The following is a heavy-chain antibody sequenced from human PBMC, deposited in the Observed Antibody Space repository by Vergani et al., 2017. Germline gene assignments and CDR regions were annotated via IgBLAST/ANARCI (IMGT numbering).Heavy chain of an antibody. Sequence: QVQLVQSGAEVKKPGASVKVSCKASGYTFTGYYMHWVRQAPGQGLEWMGWINPNSGGTNYAQKFQGRVTMTRDTSISTAYMELSRLGSDDTAVYYCARGLGCTNGVCYGFDYWGQGTLVTVSS. D-gene: IGHD2-8*01. V-gene: IGHV1-2*02. J-gene: IGHJ4*02. CDR3: ARGLGCTNGVCYGFDY. CDR2: INPNSGGT. CDR1: GYTFTGYY.